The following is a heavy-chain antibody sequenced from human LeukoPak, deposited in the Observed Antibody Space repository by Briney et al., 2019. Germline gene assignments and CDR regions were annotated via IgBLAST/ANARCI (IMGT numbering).Heavy chain of an antibody. CDR1: GFTFSSYW. D-gene: IGHD2-21*01. CDR2: INTDRSST. J-gene: IGHJ4*02. CDR3: ARGPKTVVVIAIGGGIDY. Sequence: PGGSLRLSCAASGFTFSSYWMHWVRQAPGKGLVWFSRINTDRSSTSYADSVKGRFTISRDNPKNTLYLQMTSLRAEDTAVYYCARGPKTVVVIAIGGGIDYWGQGPLVTVSS. V-gene: IGHV3-74*01.